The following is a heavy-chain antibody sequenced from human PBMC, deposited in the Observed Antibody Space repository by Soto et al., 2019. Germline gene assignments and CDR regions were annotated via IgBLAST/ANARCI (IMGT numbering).Heavy chain of an antibody. CDR3: ARALGAPYYEDSPDALDI. CDR1: GYSFTSYW. Sequence: GESLKISCKGSGYSFTSYWIGWVRQMPGKGLEWMGIIYPGDSDTRYSPSFQGQVTISADKSISTAYLQWSSLKSSDTAMYYCARALGAPYYEDSPDALDIWGQGTMVTVSS. CDR2: IYPGDSDT. V-gene: IGHV5-51*01. J-gene: IGHJ3*02. D-gene: IGHD3-22*01.